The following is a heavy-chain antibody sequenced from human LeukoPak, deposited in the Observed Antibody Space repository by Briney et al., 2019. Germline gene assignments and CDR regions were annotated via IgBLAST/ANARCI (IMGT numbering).Heavy chain of an antibody. J-gene: IGHJ4*02. V-gene: IGHV3-23*01. D-gene: IGHD1-1*01. CDR1: GFTFSGYA. CDR2: ITAGGDGT. CDR3: AKSHASIWNVYDY. Sequence: PGGSLRLSCAASGFTFSGYAVSWVRLAPGKGLEWVSAITAGGDGTYYADSVKGRFTISRDNLKNMVFLQMNSLRAEDTAIYYCAKSHASIWNVYDYWGQGTLVTVSS.